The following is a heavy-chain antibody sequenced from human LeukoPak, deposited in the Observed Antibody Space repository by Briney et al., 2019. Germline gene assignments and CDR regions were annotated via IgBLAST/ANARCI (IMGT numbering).Heavy chain of an antibody. Sequence: PGGSLRPSCAASGFIFSSYSMNWVRQAPGKGLEWVSSISSSSSYIYYADSVKGRFTISRDNAKNSLYLQMNSLRAEDTAVYYCARDLVSSGWYDAFDIWGQGTMVTVSS. D-gene: IGHD6-19*01. CDR2: ISSSSSYI. J-gene: IGHJ3*02. CDR1: GFIFSSYS. V-gene: IGHV3-21*01. CDR3: ARDLVSSGWYDAFDI.